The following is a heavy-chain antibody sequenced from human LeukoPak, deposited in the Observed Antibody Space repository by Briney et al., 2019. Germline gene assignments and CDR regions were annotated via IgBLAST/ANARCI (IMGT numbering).Heavy chain of an antibody. CDR2: INPNSGGT. V-gene: IGHV1-2*02. CDR1: GYTFTDSY. Sequence: GASVKVSCKASGYTFTDSYMHWVRQAPGQGLEWMGWINPNSGGTNYAQKFQGRVTMTRDTSISTAYMELSRLRSDDTAVYYCAREALNYDFWSGPDYWGQGTLVTVSS. J-gene: IGHJ4*02. CDR3: AREALNYDFWSGPDY. D-gene: IGHD3-3*01.